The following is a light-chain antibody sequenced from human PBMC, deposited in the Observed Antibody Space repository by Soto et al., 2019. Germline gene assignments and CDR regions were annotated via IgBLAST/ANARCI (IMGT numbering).Light chain of an antibody. V-gene: IGKV1-27*01. J-gene: IGKJ1*01. CDR2: AAS. CDR1: QGIRND. Sequence: DIQMTQSPSSLSASVGDRVTITCRASQGIRNDLAWYQQKPGKVPKLLIYAASTLESGVPSRFTGGGYGTDFTLTISSLQPEDVATYYCQKHKIAPWTFGQGTKVEIK. CDR3: QKHKIAPWT.